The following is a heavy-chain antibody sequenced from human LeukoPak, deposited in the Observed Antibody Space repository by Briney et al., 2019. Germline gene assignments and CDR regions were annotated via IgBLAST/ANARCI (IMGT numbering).Heavy chain of an antibody. D-gene: IGHD2-15*01. CDR3: ARDWGCSGGSCYHDAFDI. V-gene: IGHV3-48*01. CDR1: GFTFSSYS. CDR2: ISSSSSTI. Sequence: GGSLRLSCAASGFTFSSYSMNWVRQAPGKGLEWVSYISSSSSTIYYADSVKGRFTISRDNAKNSLYLQMNSLRAEDTAVYYCARDWGCSGGSCYHDAFDIWGQGTMVTVSS. J-gene: IGHJ3*02.